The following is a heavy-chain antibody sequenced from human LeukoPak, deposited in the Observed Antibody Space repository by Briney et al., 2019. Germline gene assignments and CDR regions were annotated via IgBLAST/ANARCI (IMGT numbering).Heavy chain of an antibody. J-gene: IGHJ4*02. D-gene: IGHD1/OR15-1a*01. V-gene: IGHV3-7*01. CDR1: GFTFGSFW. Sequence: SGGSLRLSCAASGFTFGSFWMSWVRQAPGRGLQWVASMKGDGSLIYYVDSVEGRFTISRDNARNSLYLQMNSQRAEDTAVYYCARLLGGATTYDYWGQGALVTVSS. CDR2: MKGDGSLI. CDR3: ARLLGGATTYDY.